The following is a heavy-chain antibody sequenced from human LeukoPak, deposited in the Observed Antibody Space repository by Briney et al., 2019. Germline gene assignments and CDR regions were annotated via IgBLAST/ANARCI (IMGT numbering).Heavy chain of an antibody. CDR1: GGSISSYY. CDR2: IYYSGST. Sequence: SETLSLTCTVSGGSISSYYWSWIRQPPGKGLEWIGYIYYSGSTNYNPSLKSRVTISVDTSKNQFSLKLSSVTAADTAAYYCATYHITMVRGTSNWFDPWGQGTLVTVSS. V-gene: IGHV4-59*08. D-gene: IGHD3-10*01. CDR3: ATYHITMVRGTSNWFDP. J-gene: IGHJ5*02.